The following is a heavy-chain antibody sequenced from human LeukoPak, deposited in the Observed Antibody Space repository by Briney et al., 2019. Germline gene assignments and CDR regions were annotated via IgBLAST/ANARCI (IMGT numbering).Heavy chain of an antibody. Sequence: GGSLRLSCAASGFTFSSFQMNWVRQAPGKGLEWVSHISSSGSSTYYADSVKGRFTISRDNAKSSLCLQMDSLRAGDTAVYYCAREDGSQLDYWGRGTLVTVSS. CDR2: ISSSGSST. CDR3: AREDGSQLDY. J-gene: IGHJ4*02. CDR1: GFTFSSFQ. V-gene: IGHV3-48*03. D-gene: IGHD1-26*01.